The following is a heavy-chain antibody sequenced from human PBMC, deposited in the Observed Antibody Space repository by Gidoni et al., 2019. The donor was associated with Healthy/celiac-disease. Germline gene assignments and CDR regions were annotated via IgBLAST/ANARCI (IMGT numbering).Heavy chain of an antibody. Sequence: EVQLVESGGGLVQPGGSLRLSCAASGFTFSSYWMHWVRQAPGKGLVWVSRINSDGSSTSYADSVKGRFTISRDNAKNTLYLQMNSLRAEDTAVYYCARDVVVVVPAAPGSYYYYGMDVWGQGTTVTVSS. J-gene: IGHJ6*02. CDR1: GFTFSSYW. CDR2: INSDGSST. V-gene: IGHV3-74*01. D-gene: IGHD2-2*01. CDR3: ARDVVVVVPAAPGSYYYYGMDV.